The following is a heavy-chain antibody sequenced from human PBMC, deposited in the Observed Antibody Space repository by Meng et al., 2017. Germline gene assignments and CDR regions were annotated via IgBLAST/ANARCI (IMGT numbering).Heavy chain of an antibody. CDR1: GGSISSSNW. J-gene: IGHJ4*02. Sequence: QGQRQESVPGLVKPSGTLSLTCAVSGGSISSSNWWSWVRQPPGKGLEWIGEIYHSGSTNYNPSLKSRVTISVDKSKNQFSLKLSSVTAADTAVYYCARWSIYCSGGSCYSFDYWGQGTLVTVSS. V-gene: IGHV4-4*02. CDR3: ARWSIYCSGGSCYSFDY. CDR2: IYHSGST. D-gene: IGHD2-15*01.